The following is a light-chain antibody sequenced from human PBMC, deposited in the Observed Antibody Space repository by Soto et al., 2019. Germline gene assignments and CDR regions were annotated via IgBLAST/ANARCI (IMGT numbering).Light chain of an antibody. CDR1: QSVSSRF. V-gene: IGKV3-20*01. CDR3: QQYDDSSITWT. J-gene: IGKJ1*01. Sequence: EIVLTQSPDTLSLSPGERATLSCRASQSVSSRFLAWYQQKPAQSPRLLIQGASSRATGIPDRFSGSGSGTDFTLTINRLEPEDFAVYYCQQYDDSSITWTFGQGTKVEIK. CDR2: GAS.